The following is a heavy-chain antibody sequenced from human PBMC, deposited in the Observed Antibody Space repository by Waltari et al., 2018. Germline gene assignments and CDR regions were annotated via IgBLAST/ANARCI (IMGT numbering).Heavy chain of an antibody. CDR1: GFAFSSHW. D-gene: IGHD3-16*01. Sequence: EVQSVEFGGGLVQPVGSLRLSCAASGFAFSSHWMHWVRQAPGKGLVWVSRINSDGSSTNDADSVKGRFTISRDNAKNTLYLQMNSLRAEDTAVYYCASYVMIKEWGQGTLVTVSS. V-gene: IGHV3-74*01. J-gene: IGHJ4*02. CDR2: INSDGSST. CDR3: ASYVMIKE.